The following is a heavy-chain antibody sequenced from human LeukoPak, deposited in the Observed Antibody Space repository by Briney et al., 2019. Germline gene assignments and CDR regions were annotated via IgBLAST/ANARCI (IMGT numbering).Heavy chain of an antibody. D-gene: IGHD2-15*01. J-gene: IGHJ5*02. Sequence: SETLSLTCTVSGGSISSSSYYWGWIRQPPGKGLEWIGSIYYSGSTNYNPSLKSRVTISVDTSKNQFSLKLSSVTAADTAVYYCARADYWPDNWFDPWGQGTLVTVSS. CDR3: ARADYWPDNWFDP. CDR2: IYYSGST. CDR1: GGSISSSSYY. V-gene: IGHV4-39*07.